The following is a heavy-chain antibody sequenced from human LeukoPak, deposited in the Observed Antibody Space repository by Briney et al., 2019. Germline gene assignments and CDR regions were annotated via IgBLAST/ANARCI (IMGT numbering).Heavy chain of an antibody. D-gene: IGHD4-17*01. V-gene: IGHV1-2*02. CDR1: GYIFTGYY. CDR3: ARKYGDYNAELAFDI. Sequence: ASVVVSCKASGYIFTGYYIHWVRQAPGQGLEWMGWINPNSGDTNYAQKFQGRVTMTRDTSISTAYMELSRLRSDDTAVYYCARKYGDYNAELAFDIWGQGTMVTVSS. J-gene: IGHJ3*02. CDR2: INPNSGDT.